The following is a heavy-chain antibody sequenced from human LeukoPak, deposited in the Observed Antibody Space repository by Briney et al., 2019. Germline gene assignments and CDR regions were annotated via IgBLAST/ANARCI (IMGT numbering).Heavy chain of an antibody. CDR3: ARDADLGSEV. CDR1: GGSISGGDYC. D-gene: IGHD3-10*01. V-gene: IGHV4-30-4*01. CDR2: IYYSGIP. J-gene: IGHJ4*02. Sequence: SATLSLTFTVSGGSISGGDYCWSWIRQTPVKRLGWIGYIYYSGIPYYNPSLRSRVTISRDTSKNQFSLRLSSVTAADTAVYYCARDADLGSEVWGPGTLVTVSS.